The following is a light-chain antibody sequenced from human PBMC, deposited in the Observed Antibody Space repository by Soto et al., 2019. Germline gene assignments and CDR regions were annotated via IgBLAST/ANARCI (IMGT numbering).Light chain of an antibody. CDR1: NSNIGSYA. V-gene: IGLV1-44*01. J-gene: IGLJ2*01. CDR2: SDD. Sequence: QSVLPQPPSASGTPGQRVTISCSGSNSNIGSYAVNWYRHLPGTAPKLLVFSDDQRPSGVPDRFSGSKSGPSASLAISGLQSEDEAEYYCAAGEDSLNGPVFGGGTKLTVL. CDR3: AAGEDSLNGPV.